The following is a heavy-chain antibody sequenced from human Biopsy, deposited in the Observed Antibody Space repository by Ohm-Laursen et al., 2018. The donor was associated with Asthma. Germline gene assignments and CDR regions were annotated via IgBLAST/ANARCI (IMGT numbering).Heavy chain of an antibody. D-gene: IGHD3-10*01. CDR1: GYTFTSAG. J-gene: IGHJ6*02. CDR3: ARAVDYSHYYGIDV. V-gene: IGHV1-18*01. Sequence: GASVKASCKPSGYTFTSAGITWVRQAPGQGLEGMGGISVYNGNTKVAQKLQDRVTMITDTSTSTAYMELRSLRSDDTAVYFCARAVDYSHYYGIDVWGQGTTVTVS. CDR2: ISVYNGNT.